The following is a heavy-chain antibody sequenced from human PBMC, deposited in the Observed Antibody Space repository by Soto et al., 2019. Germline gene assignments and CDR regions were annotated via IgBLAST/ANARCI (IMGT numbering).Heavy chain of an antibody. CDR1: GGTFSNYA. CDR3: ARVTAGTTPAFDY. V-gene: IGHV3-23*01. D-gene: IGHD1-1*01. J-gene: IGHJ4*02. Sequence: SCKASGGTFSNYAMSWVRQAPGKGLEWVSAIGGGGVPTYHADSVKGRFTISRDNAKNSLYLQMNSLRDEDTAVYYCARVTAGTTPAFDYWGQGTLVTVSS. CDR2: IGGGGVPT.